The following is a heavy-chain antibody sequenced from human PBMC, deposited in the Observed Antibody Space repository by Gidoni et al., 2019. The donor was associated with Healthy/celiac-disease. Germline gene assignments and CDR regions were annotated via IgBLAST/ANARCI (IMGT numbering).Heavy chain of an antibody. CDR3: ARDLYRLAFSFDY. Sequence: QVQLVESGGGVVQPGRSLRLSCAAYGFTFSSYAMHWVRQAPGKGLEWVAVISYDGSNKYYADSVKGRFTISRDNSKNTLYLQMNSLRAEDTAVYYCARDLYRLAFSFDYWGQGTLVTVSS. J-gene: IGHJ4*02. V-gene: IGHV3-30-3*01. CDR2: ISYDGSNK. D-gene: IGHD4-4*01. CDR1: GFTFSSYA.